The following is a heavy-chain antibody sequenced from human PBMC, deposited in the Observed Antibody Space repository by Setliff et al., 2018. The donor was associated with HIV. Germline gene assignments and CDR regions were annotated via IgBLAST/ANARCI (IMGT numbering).Heavy chain of an antibody. CDR3: ARGMGSTSCFGH. V-gene: IGHV4-34*01. CDR2: INHSGST. J-gene: IGHJ4*02. D-gene: IGHD2-2*01. CDR1: GGSFSGYY. Sequence: PSETLSLTCAVYGGSFSGYYWSWIRQPPGKGLEWIGEINHSGSTNYNPSLKSRVTISVDTSKSQFSLKLSSVTAADTAVYYCARGMGSTSCFGHWGQGTLVTVSS.